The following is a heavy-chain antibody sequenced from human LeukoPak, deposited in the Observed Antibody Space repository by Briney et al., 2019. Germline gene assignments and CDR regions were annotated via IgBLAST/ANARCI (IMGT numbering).Heavy chain of an antibody. CDR2: ISGASIST. J-gene: IGHJ4*02. CDR3: AKESVTFYYPNADS. V-gene: IGHV3-23*01. CDR1: GFTFSSYA. Sequence: GGSLRLSCVASGFTFSSYAMSWVRQAPGKGLEWVSTISGASISTYYADSVKGRFTISRDNSKNTLYLQMDTMRAEDTAVYYCAKESVTFYYPNADSWGQGTLVTVSS. D-gene: IGHD3-9*01.